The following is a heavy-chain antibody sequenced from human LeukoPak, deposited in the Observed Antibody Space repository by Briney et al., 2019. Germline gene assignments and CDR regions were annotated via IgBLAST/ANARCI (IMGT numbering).Heavy chain of an antibody. Sequence: ASVKVSCKASGYTFTGYYMHWVRQAPGQGLEWMGWINPNSGGTNYAQKFQGRVTMTRDTSISTAYMELSRLRSDDTAVYYCAREYSSSWQVRENYWGQGTLVTVSS. J-gene: IGHJ4*02. CDR2: INPNSGGT. D-gene: IGHD6-13*01. CDR1: GYTFTGYY. CDR3: AREYSSSWQVRENY. V-gene: IGHV1-2*02.